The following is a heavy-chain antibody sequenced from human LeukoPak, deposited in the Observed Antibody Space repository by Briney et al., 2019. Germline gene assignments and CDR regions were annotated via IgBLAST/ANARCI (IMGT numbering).Heavy chain of an antibody. Sequence: GGSLRLSCAASGXTFSSSSMNWVRQPPGKGLEWVSSASSLSEHTLYKDSVKGRFTISRDNANNSLYLHMNSLRAEDTAVYYCASFRDYSNCNWGQGTLVTVSS. J-gene: IGHJ4*02. CDR3: ASFRDYSNCN. CDR2: ASSLSEHT. V-gene: IGHV3-21*01. D-gene: IGHD4-11*01. CDR1: GXTFSSSS.